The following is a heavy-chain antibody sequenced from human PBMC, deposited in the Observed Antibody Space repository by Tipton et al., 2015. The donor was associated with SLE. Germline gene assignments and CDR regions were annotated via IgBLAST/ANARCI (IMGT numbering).Heavy chain of an antibody. J-gene: IGHJ5*02. Sequence: TLSLTCPVSGDSISISTYSWGWIRQPPGKGLEWIGSMFYSGSTYYNSSLKSRVTISVDTSKNQFSLKRSSVTAADTSVYYCVRQPTEGWFDPWGQGTLVTVSS. V-gene: IGHV4-39*01. CDR2: MFYSGST. CDR1: GDSISISTYS. CDR3: VRQPTEGWFDP.